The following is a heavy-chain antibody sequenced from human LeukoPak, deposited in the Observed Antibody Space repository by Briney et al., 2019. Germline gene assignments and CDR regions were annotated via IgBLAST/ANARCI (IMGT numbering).Heavy chain of an antibody. CDR1: GFTFSSYS. V-gene: IGHV3-21*01. CDR3: ARDTTAVYGMDV. CDR2: ISSSSSYI. J-gene: IGHJ6*02. Sequence: EAGGSLRLSCAASGFTFSSYSMNWVRQAPGKGLEWVSSISSSSSYIYYADSVKGRFTISRDNAKNSLYLQMNSLRAEDTAVYYCARDTTAVYGMDVWGQGTTVTVSS. D-gene: IGHD4-4*01.